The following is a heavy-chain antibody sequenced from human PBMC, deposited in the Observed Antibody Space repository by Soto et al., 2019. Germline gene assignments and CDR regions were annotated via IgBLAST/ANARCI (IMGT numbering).Heavy chain of an antibody. V-gene: IGHV4-34*01. Sequence: QVQLQQWGAGLVKPSETLSLSCAVYGQSFSGHSWAWIRQPPGKGLEWIGEINESGSTYYNPSLKSRVTISRDTSKNQFSLKLSSVIAADTAAYFCARGSGIVALPGELEDVKYDYWGQGTLVNVSS. D-gene: IGHD1-1*01. J-gene: IGHJ4*02. CDR3: ARGSGIVALPGELEDVKYDY. CDR1: GQSFSGHS. CDR2: INESGST.